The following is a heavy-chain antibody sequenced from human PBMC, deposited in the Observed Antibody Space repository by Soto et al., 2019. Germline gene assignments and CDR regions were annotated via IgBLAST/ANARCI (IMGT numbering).Heavy chain of an antibody. J-gene: IGHJ5*02. Sequence: QVQLVQSGAEVKKSGASVKVSCKASGYSFTSFGISWMRQAPGQGLEWVGWISAYNGNTNYAQQLPGRVTKTTATSTITVDMELRSLSSDDTALYYCALGGREGALFAHWRQGTLVAASS. CDR2: ISAYNGNT. CDR1: GYSFTSFG. CDR3: ALGGREGALFAH. V-gene: IGHV1-18*01. D-gene: IGHD1-26*01.